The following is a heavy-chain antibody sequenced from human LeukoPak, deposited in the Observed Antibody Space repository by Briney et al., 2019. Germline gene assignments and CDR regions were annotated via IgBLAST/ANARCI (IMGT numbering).Heavy chain of an antibody. J-gene: IGHJ3*02. CDR2: IWYDGSNK. CDR3: ARDSPYSSSWFFPLQGDAFDI. Sequence: GGSLRLSRAASGFTFSSYGMHWVRQAPGKGLEWVAVIWYDGSNKYYADSVKGRFTISRDNSKNTLYLQMNSLRAEDTAVYYCARDSPYSSSWFFPLQGDAFDIWGQGTMVTVSS. D-gene: IGHD6-13*01. V-gene: IGHV3-33*01. CDR1: GFTFSSYG.